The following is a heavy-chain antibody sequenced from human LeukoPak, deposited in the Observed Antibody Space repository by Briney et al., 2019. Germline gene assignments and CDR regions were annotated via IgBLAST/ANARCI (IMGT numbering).Heavy chain of an antibody. CDR2: IYYSGST. CDR1: GDSISSSSYY. Sequence: SETLSLTCTVSGDSISSSSYYWGWIRQPPGKGLEWIGSIYYSGSTYYNPSLKSRVTISVDTSKNQFSLKLSSVTAADTAVYYCARAPGIAVAEIDYWGQGTLVTVSS. J-gene: IGHJ4*02. V-gene: IGHV4-39*07. D-gene: IGHD6-19*01. CDR3: ARAPGIAVAEIDY.